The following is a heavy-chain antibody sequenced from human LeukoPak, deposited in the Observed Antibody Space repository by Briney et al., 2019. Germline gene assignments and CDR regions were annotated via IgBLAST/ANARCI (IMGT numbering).Heavy chain of an antibody. CDR3: AKVERNFDHPHPFDY. D-gene: IGHD3-9*01. CDR1: GFTFSSYA. Sequence: GGSLRLSCAASGFTFSSYAMSWVRQAPGKGLEWVSAISGSGGSTYYADSVKGRFTISRDNSKNTLYLQMNSLRAEDTAVYYCAKVERNFDHPHPFDYWGQGTLVTVSS. V-gene: IGHV3-23*01. J-gene: IGHJ4*02. CDR2: ISGSGGST.